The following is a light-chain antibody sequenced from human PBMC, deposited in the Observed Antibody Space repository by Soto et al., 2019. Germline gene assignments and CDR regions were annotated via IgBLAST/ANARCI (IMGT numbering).Light chain of an antibody. CDR2: GAS. J-gene: IGKJ3*01. CDR3: QQYGSSPLFT. V-gene: IGKV3-20*01. Sequence: EIVLTQSPGTLSLSPGERATLSCRAGQSVSSSYLAWYQQKPGQAPRLLIYGASSRATGIPDRFSGSGSGTDFTLTISRLGPEDFAVYYCQQYGSSPLFTFGPGTKVDIK. CDR1: QSVSSSY.